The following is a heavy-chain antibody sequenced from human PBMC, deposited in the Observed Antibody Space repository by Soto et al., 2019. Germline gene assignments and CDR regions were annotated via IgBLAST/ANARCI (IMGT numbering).Heavy chain of an antibody. J-gene: IGHJ5*02. CDR2: ISSSSSYT. CDR1: GFTFSDYY. Sequence: QVQLVESGGGLVKPGGSLRLSCAASGFTFSDYYMSWIRQAPGKGLEWVSYISSSSSYTNYADSVKGRFTISRDNAKNSLYLQMNSLRAEDTAVYYCARTYSSSWEGPSDSGDNWFDPWGQGTLVTVSS. CDR3: ARTYSSSWEGPSDSGDNWFDP. V-gene: IGHV3-11*05. D-gene: IGHD6-13*01.